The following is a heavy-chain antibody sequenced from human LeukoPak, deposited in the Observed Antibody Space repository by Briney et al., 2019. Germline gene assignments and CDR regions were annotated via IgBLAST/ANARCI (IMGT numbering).Heavy chain of an antibody. CDR1: GASITSSNHF. D-gene: IGHD2-8*02. CDR2: IYYSGSP. Sequence: SETLSLTCTVSGASITSSNHFWGWIRQPPGKGLEGIGAIYYSGSPHSNPSLKSRVTISIDASKNQFSLRLSSVTAADTAVYHCAVAGARYSDTGGLYAFDFWGRGTMVTVSS. J-gene: IGHJ3*01. CDR3: AVAGARYSDTGGLYAFDF. V-gene: IGHV4-39*01.